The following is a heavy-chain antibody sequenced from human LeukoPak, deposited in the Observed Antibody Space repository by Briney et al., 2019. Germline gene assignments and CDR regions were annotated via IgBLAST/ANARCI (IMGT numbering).Heavy chain of an antibody. Sequence: SETLSLTCTVSGGSISSSSYYWGWIRQPPGKGLEWIGRIYTSGSTNYNPSLKSRVTMSVDTSKNQFSLKLSSVTAADTAVYYCARGGYSDAFDIWGQGTMVTVSS. J-gene: IGHJ3*02. CDR3: ARGGYSDAFDI. CDR1: GGSISSSSYY. D-gene: IGHD6-13*01. V-gene: IGHV4-39*07. CDR2: IYTSGST.